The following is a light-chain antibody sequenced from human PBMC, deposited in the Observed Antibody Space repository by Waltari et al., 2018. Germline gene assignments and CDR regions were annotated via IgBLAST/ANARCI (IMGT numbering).Light chain of an antibody. CDR3: SSYTSSSTVV. Sequence: QSALTQPASVSGSPGRSITISCTGTSSDVGGYSYVSWYQQHPGRAPKRMIYDVSARPSGVSNRFSGSKSGHTASLTISGLQAEDEADYYCSSYTSSSTVVFGGGTKLTVL. CDR2: DVS. J-gene: IGLJ2*01. V-gene: IGLV2-14*03. CDR1: SSDVGGYSY.